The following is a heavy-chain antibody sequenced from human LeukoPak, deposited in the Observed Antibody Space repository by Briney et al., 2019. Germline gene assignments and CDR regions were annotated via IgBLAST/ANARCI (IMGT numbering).Heavy chain of an antibody. V-gene: IGHV3-74*01. CDR1: GFTFSTYW. Sequence: GGSLRLSCAASGFTFSTYWMHWVRQGPGKGLVWASRINNDGSSTNYADSVKGRFIISRDNSKNTLYLQMNSLTTEDTAVYYCAREDENWNVDYWGQGTLVTVSS. CDR2: INNDGSST. D-gene: IGHD1-1*01. J-gene: IGHJ4*02. CDR3: AREDENWNVDY.